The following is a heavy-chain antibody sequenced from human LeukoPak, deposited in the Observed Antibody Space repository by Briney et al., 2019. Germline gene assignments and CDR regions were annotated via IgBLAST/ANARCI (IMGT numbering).Heavy chain of an antibody. J-gene: IGHJ4*02. CDR2: IYTSGST. D-gene: IGHD6-19*01. CDR1: GGSISSYY. Sequence: SETLSLTCTVSGGSISSYYWSWIRQPAGKGLEWIGRIYTSGSTNYNPSLKSRVTMSVDTSKNQFSLKLSSVTAADTAVYYCAGDLIAVAGTGGASVDDYWGQGTLVTVSS. V-gene: IGHV4-4*07. CDR3: AGDLIAVAGTGGASVDDY.